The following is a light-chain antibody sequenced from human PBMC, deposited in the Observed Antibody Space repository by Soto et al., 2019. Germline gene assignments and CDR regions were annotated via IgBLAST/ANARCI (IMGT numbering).Light chain of an antibody. Sequence: ESVLTQPPATLSLSPSQRATPSCRASPSVSSYFPWYQQQPGQAPTLLIYDASNTATVIPAMSSGSGSGTDFALTISSLEPEDSAVYYHQQRSNSLTFGGGTKLEIK. CDR1: PSVSSY. CDR2: DAS. V-gene: IGKV3-11*01. CDR3: QQRSNSLT. J-gene: IGKJ4*02.